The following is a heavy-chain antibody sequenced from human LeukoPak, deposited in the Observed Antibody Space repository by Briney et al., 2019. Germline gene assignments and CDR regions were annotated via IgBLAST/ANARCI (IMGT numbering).Heavy chain of an antibody. Sequence: GGSLRLSCAASGFTFSSYALHWVRQAPGKGLEWVAVISYDGSNKYYADSVKGRFTISRDNSKNTLSLQMNSLRAEDTALYYCARVRTAWYDGTFDYWGQGTLVTVSS. CDR2: ISYDGSNK. V-gene: IGHV3-30-3*01. CDR3: ARVRTAWYDGTFDY. D-gene: IGHD1-1*01. CDR1: GFTFSSYA. J-gene: IGHJ4*02.